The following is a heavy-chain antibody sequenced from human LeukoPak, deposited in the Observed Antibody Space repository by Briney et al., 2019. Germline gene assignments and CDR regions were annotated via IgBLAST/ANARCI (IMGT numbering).Heavy chain of an antibody. V-gene: IGHV3-30*03. D-gene: IGHD3-10*02. CDR3: ARTSVFGGTTGFDY. J-gene: IGHJ4*02. CDR2: ISYDGSNK. CDR1: GFTFSSYG. Sequence: GGSLRLSCAASGFTFSSYGMHWVRQAPGKGLEWVAVISYDGSNKYYADSVKGRFTISRDNSKNTLYLQMNSLRAEDTAVYYCARTSVFGGTTGFDYWGQGTLVTVSS.